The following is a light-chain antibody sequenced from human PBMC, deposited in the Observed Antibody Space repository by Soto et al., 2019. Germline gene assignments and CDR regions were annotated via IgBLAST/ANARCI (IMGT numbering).Light chain of an antibody. CDR3: SSYTSSSTLV. CDR1: SSDVGNYNY. J-gene: IGLJ1*01. CDR2: EVS. Sequence: LTQPASVSGSPGQSITISCTGTSSDVGNYNYVSWYQHHPGKAPKLMIYEVSDRPSGVSNRFSGSKSANTASLTISGLQAEDEADYYCSSYTSSSTLVFGTGTKVTLL. V-gene: IGLV2-14*01.